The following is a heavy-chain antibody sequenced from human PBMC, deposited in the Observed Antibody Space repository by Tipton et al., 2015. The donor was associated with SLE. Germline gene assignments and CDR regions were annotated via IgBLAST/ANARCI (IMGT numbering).Heavy chain of an antibody. J-gene: IGHJ6*03. D-gene: IGHD1-1*01. CDR1: GGSIRSGY. CDR3: ARSRIGLGYNYDMDV. V-gene: IGHV4-59*01. Sequence: TLSLTCTVSGGSIRSGYWSWIRQPPGKGLEWIGYIYDSGRTNYNPSLKSRVTISVDTSKNQFSLKLNSVTAADTAVYYCARSRIGLGYNYDMDVWGKGTTVPVSS. CDR2: IYDSGRT.